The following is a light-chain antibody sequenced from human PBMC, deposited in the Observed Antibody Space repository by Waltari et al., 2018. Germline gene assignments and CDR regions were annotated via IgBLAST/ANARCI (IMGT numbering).Light chain of an antibody. CDR2: GKN. J-gene: IGLJ2*01. CDR1: SLRNYF. CDR3: NSRDSSGNHVV. Sequence: SSELTQDPAVSVALGQTVRISRQGNSLRNYFASWDPQKPGQSPILVIYGKNNRPSGIPDRFSGSSSGNTASLTITGAQAEDEADYYCNSRDSSGNHVVFGGGTKLTVL. V-gene: IGLV3-19*01.